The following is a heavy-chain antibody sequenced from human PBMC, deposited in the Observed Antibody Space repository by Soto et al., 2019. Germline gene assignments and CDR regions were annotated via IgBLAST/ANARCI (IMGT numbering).Heavy chain of an antibody. CDR2: MNPNSGNT. D-gene: IGHD6-19*01. Sequence: ASLKVSCKASGYTFTSYDINWVRQATGQGLEWMGRMNPNSGNTGYAQKFQGRVSMTRNTSISTAYMELSSLRSEDTAVYYCARVEECYTSGWYSVWGQGAQVTVSS. CDR3: ARVEECYTSGWYSV. CDR1: GYTFTSYD. J-gene: IGHJ4*02. V-gene: IGHV1-8*01.